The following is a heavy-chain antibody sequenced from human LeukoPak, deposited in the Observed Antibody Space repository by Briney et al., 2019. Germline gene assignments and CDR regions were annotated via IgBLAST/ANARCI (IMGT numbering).Heavy chain of an antibody. CDR2: ISSSSSYI. J-gene: IGHJ4*02. CDR1: GFTFSSYS. V-gene: IGHV3-21*01. D-gene: IGHD3-22*01. Sequence: GGSLRLSCAASGFTFSSYSMNWVRQAPGKGLEWVSSISSSSSYIYYADSVKGRFTISRDNAKNSLYLQMNSLRAEDTAVYYCASLDYDSSGYSGCWGQGTLVTVSS. CDR3: ASLDYDSSGYSGC.